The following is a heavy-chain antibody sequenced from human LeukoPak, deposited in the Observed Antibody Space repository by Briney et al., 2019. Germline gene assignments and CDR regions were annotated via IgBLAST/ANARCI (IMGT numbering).Heavy chain of an antibody. CDR3: ARSEDCSGGSCYTVTPPDY. V-gene: IGHV4-31*03. J-gene: IGHJ4*02. CDR2: IYYSGST. CDR1: GGSISSGGYY. Sequence: SSQTLSLTCTVSGGSISSGGYYWSWIRQHPGKGLEWIGYIYYSGSTYYNPSLKGRVTISVDTSKNQFSLKLSSVTAADTAVYYCARSEDCSGGSCYTVTPPDYWGQGTLVTVSS. D-gene: IGHD2-15*01.